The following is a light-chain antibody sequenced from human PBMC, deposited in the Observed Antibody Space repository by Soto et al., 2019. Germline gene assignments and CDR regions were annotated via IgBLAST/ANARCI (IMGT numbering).Light chain of an antibody. J-gene: IGKJ1*01. Sequence: DIQLTQSPSFLSASVGDRVTITCRASQGPIIYLSWYQQKPGKAPKLLIYRASSLQTGVPSRFSGSGSGTEFTLTITSLQPEDFATYYCQQVNSYPRTFGQGTKVEIK. V-gene: IGKV1-9*01. CDR2: RAS. CDR1: QGPIIY. CDR3: QQVNSYPRT.